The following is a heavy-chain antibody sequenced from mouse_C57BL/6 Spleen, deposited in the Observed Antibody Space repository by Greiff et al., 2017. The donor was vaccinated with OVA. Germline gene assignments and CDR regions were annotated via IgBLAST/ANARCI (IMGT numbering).Heavy chain of an antibody. CDR2: SRNKANDYTT. D-gene: IGHD3-3*01. Sequence: EVQLMESGGGLVQSGRSLRLSCATSGFTFSDFYMEWVRQAPGKGLEWIAASRNKANDYTTEYSASVKGRFIVSRDTSQSILYLQMNALRAEDTAIYYCARAFRGSYFDVWGTGTTVTVSS. V-gene: IGHV7-1*01. J-gene: IGHJ1*03. CDR1: GFTFSDFY. CDR3: ARAFRGSYFDV.